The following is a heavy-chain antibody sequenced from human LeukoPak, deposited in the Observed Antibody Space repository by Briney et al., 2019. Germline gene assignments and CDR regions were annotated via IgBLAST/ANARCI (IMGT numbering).Heavy chain of an antibody. V-gene: IGHV3-30*18. CDR2: ISYDGSNK. CDR3: AKARPAIAARVGYYYGMDV. CDR1: GFTFSSYG. D-gene: IGHD6-6*01. J-gene: IGHJ6*02. Sequence: GGSLRLSCAASGFTFSSYGMHWVRQAPGKGLEWVAVISYDGSNKYYADSVKDRFTISRDNSKNTLYLQMNTLRAEDTAVYYCAKARPAIAARVGYYYGMDVWGQGTTVTVSS.